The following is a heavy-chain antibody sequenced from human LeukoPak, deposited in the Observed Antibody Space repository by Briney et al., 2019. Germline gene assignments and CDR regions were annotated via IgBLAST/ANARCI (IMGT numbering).Heavy chain of an antibody. D-gene: IGHD6-13*01. Sequence: ASVKVSCKASGYTFTAYYMHWLRQAPGQWLEWMGWINPNSGGTNYAQKFQGRVTMTRDTSISTAYMELSRLRSDDTAVYYCARDRPSRMDVWGQGTTVTVSS. CDR2: INPNSGGT. CDR1: GYTFTAYY. J-gene: IGHJ6*02. CDR3: ARDRPSRMDV. V-gene: IGHV1-2*02.